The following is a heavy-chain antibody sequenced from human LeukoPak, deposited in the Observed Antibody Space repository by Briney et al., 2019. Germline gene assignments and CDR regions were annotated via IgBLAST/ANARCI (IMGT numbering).Heavy chain of an antibody. D-gene: IGHD6-13*01. V-gene: IGHV3-30-3*01. CDR2: MSYDGSNK. Sequence: GRSLRLSCAASGFTFSSYAMHWVRQAPGKGLEWVAVMSYDGSNKYYADSVKGRFTISRDNSKNTLYLQMNSLRAEDTAVYYCAKDLYSSSWYVMDVWGQGTTVTVSS. CDR1: GFTFSSYA. J-gene: IGHJ6*02. CDR3: AKDLYSSSWYVMDV.